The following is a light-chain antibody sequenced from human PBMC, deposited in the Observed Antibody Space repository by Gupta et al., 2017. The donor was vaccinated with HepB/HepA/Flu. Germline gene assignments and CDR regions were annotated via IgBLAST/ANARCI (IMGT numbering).Light chain of an antibody. CDR2: DVS. CDR3: SSYTSSSNVV. CDR1: SSDVGGYNY. Sequence: QSALTQHASVSGSPGQSITIHRTGPSSDVGGYNYVSWYQQHPGKAPKLMIYDVSNRPSGVSNRFSGSKSGNTASLTISGLQAEDEADYYCSSYTSSSNVVFGGGTKLTVL. V-gene: IGLV2-14*03. J-gene: IGLJ2*01.